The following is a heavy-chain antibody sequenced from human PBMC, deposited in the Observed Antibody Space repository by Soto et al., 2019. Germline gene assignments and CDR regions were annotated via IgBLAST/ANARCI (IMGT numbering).Heavy chain of an antibody. J-gene: IGHJ6*02. CDR1: GFTFSSYA. D-gene: IGHD2-2*01. Sequence: SLRLSCAASGFTFSSYAMHWVRQAPGKGLEWVAVISYDGSNKYYADSVKGRFTISRDNSKNTLYLQMNSLRAEDTAVYYCARDIVVVPAAPYYYGMDVWGQGTTVTVSS. CDR2: ISYDGSNK. V-gene: IGHV3-30-3*01. CDR3: ARDIVVVPAAPYYYGMDV.